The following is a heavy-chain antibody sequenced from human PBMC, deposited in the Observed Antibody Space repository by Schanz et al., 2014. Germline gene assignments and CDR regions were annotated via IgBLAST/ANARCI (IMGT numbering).Heavy chain of an antibody. CDR3: ATNMVQGTISEAFDN. CDR2: INHSGNN. Sequence: QVQLQQWGAGLLKPSETLSLTCDVYGGSFSGYFWSWIRQPPGKGLEWIGEINHSGNNYYNPSLKSRVTISVDTSKNQFSLKPPSVTAADTAVYYRATNMVQGTISEAFDNRGQGTMVTVSS. J-gene: IGHJ3*02. V-gene: IGHV4-34*02. CDR1: GGSFSGYF. D-gene: IGHD3-10*01.